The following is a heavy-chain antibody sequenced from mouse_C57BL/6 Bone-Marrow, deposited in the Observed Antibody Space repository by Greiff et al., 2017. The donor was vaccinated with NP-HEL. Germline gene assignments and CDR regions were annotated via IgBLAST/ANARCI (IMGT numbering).Heavy chain of an antibody. J-gene: IGHJ4*01. D-gene: IGHD2-3*01. Sequence: EVQLVESGGGLVQPGGSLKLSCAASGFTFSDYGMAWVRQAPRKGPEWVAFISNLAYSIYYADTVTGRFTISRENAKNTLYLEMSSLRSEDTAMYYCARHRWLLTAYAMDYWGQGTSVTVSS. CDR2: ISNLAYSI. CDR1: GFTFSDYG. CDR3: ARHRWLLTAYAMDY. V-gene: IGHV5-15*01.